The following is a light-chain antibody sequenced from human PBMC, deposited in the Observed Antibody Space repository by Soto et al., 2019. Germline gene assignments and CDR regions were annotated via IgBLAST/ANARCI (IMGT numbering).Light chain of an antibody. CDR3: QQYGSSPWT. CDR2: DAS. Sequence: EIVLTQSPATLSLSPMEIATLSFRASQSLSSYLAWYQQKPGQAPRLLIYDASNRATGIPARFSGSGSGTDFTLTISRLEPEDFAVFYCQQYGSSPWTFGQGTKVDIK. CDR1: QSLSSY. V-gene: IGKV3-20*01. J-gene: IGKJ1*01.